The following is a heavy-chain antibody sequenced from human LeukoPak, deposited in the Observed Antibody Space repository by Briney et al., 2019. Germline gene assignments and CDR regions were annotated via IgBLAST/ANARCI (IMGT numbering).Heavy chain of an antibody. CDR3: AKDPAGTVTTPP. Sequence: GRSLRLSCAASGFTFSSYGMHWVRQAPGKGLEWVAVISYDGSNKYYADPVKGRFTISRDNSKSTLYLQMNSLRAEDTAVYYCAKDPAGTVTTPPWGQGTLVTVSS. D-gene: IGHD4-17*01. CDR2: ISYDGSNK. J-gene: IGHJ4*02. CDR1: GFTFSSYG. V-gene: IGHV3-30*18.